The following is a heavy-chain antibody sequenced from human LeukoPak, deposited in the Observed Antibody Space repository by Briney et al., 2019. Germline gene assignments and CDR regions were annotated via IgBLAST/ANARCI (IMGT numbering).Heavy chain of an antibody. CDR3: ARHNRWVGIAASDNPY. CDR2: IYYSGST. V-gene: IGHV4-59*05. CDR1: GGSISSYY. Sequence: SETLSLTCTVSGGSISSYYWSWIRQPPGKGLEWIGSIYYSGSTYYNPSLKSRVTISVDTSKNQFSLKLSSVTAADTAVYYCARHNRWVGIAASDNPYWGQGTLVTVSS. D-gene: IGHD6-13*01. J-gene: IGHJ4*02.